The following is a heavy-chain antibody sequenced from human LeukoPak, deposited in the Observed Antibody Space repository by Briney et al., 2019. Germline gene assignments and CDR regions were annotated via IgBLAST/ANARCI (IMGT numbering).Heavy chain of an antibody. D-gene: IGHD1-26*01. J-gene: IGHJ5*02. CDR2: ISGSSTYI. V-gene: IGHV3-21*01. Sequence: GGSLRLSCSASGFTFSTYTMNWVRQAPGKGLEWVSSISGSSTYIYYADSVKGRCTISRDNAKNSLYLQMNSLRAEDTAVYYCARDKRGANWFDPWGQGTLVTVSS. CDR1: GFTFSTYT. CDR3: ARDKRGANWFDP.